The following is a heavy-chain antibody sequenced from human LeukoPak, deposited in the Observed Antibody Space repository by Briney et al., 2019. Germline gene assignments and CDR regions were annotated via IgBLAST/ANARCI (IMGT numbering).Heavy chain of an antibody. D-gene: IGHD6-19*01. Sequence: GGSLRLSCVVSGIKFSDAWMSWVRQAPGKGLEWVGRIKSRGGGGTADYAAPVKGRFTISRDNSKNMLYLQMNSLRAEDTALYFCAKGRDSGWYAWFDPWGQGTLVTVSS. V-gene: IGHV3-15*01. CDR1: GIKFSDAW. J-gene: IGHJ5*02. CDR2: IKSRGGGGTA. CDR3: AKGRDSGWYAWFDP.